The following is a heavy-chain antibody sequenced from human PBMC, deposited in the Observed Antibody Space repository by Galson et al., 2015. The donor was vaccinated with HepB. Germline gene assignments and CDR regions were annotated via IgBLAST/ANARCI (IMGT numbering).Heavy chain of an antibody. J-gene: IGHJ5*02. CDR2: INTYNRDT. V-gene: IGHV1-18*01. CDR1: GYTFSSYS. Sequence: SVKVSCKASGYTFSSYSITWVRQAPGQGLEWMGWINTYNRDTDYARHLQDRVTMTTDTSTSTAYMELRSLRSDDTAVYYCARGALVAVVDATQNNWFDPWGQGTLVTVSS. D-gene: IGHD2-15*01. CDR3: ARGALVAVVDATQNNWFDP.